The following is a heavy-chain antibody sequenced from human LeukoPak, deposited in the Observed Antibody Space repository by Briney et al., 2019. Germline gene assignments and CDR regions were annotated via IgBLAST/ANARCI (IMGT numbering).Heavy chain of an antibody. CDR2: ISAYNGNT. D-gene: IGHD1-1*01. CDR3: ARRTDYYFDY. Sequence: ASVKVSCKASGYTFTSYGFTWVRQAPGQGLEWMGWISAYNGNTNYAQNFQGRVTMTTDTSTSTAYMELRSLRSDDTAVYYCARRTDYYFDYWGQGTLVTVSS. J-gene: IGHJ4*02. CDR1: GYTFTSYG. V-gene: IGHV1-18*01.